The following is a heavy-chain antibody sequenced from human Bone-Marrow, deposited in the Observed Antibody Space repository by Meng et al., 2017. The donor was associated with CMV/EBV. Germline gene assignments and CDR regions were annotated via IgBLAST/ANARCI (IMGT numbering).Heavy chain of an antibody. V-gene: IGHV3-11*01. Sequence: GESLKISCAASGFTFSDYYMSWIRQAPGKGLEWVSYISSSGSTIYYADSVKGRFTISRDNAKNSLYLQMNSLRAEDTAVYYCARDSPPYYYGMDVWGRGTTVTVSS. CDR2: ISSSGSTI. J-gene: IGHJ6*02. CDR1: GFTFSDYY. CDR3: ARDSPPYYYGMDV.